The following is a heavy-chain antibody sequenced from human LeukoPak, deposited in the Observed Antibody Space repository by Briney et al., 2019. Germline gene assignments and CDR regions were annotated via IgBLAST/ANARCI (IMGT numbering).Heavy chain of an antibody. CDR1: GGTFSSYA. CDR3: ARRHSTLTTLYSGMAV. J-gene: IGHJ6*02. Sequence: SVKVSCKASGGTFSSYAISWVRQAPGQGLEWMGRIIPILGIANYAQKFQGRVTITADKSTSTAYMELSSLRSEDTAVYYCARRHSTLTTLYSGMAVWAKGPRSPSP. D-gene: IGHD4-17*01. V-gene: IGHV1-69*04. CDR2: IIPILGIA.